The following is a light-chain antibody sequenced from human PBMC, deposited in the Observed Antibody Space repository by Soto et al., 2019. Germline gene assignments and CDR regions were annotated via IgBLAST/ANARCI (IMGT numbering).Light chain of an antibody. CDR2: DAS. CDR1: QDFATY. CDR3: QQYDNLPPTWT. V-gene: IGKV1-33*01. J-gene: IGKJ1*01. Sequence: DIQMTHSPPSLSPSEGNRVPITCQASQDFATYLNWFHQKPGKAPNLLIYDASNLETGVPSRFSGGGSGTHFTFTISNLQPEDIATYYCQQYDNLPPTWTFGQGTKVEIE.